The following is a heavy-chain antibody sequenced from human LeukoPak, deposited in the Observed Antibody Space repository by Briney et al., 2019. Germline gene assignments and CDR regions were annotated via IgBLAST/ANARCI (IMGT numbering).Heavy chain of an antibody. V-gene: IGHV5-51*01. CDR2: IYPSDSDT. Sequence: GESLKISCKGSGYSFTSYWIGWVRQMPGKGLEWIGIIYPSDSDTRYSPSFQGQVTISADKSITTAYLQWTSLKASDTAIYYCARQPSRSSSPFDYWGQGTLVTVSS. D-gene: IGHD6-13*01. CDR3: ARQPSRSSSPFDY. CDR1: GYSFTSYW. J-gene: IGHJ4*02.